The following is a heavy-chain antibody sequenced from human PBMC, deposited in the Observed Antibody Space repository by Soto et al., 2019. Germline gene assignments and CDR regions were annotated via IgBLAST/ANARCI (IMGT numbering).Heavy chain of an antibody. Sequence: EVQLVESGGGLVQRGGSLRLSCAASGFTFSSFSMNWVRQAPGRGLEWISYIGGGGRLISYADSVKGRFAISRDNAQNSLYLQMVSLRDEDTAVYYCARDLGWAFDCWGQGTLVTVSS. J-gene: IGHJ4*02. CDR3: ARDLGWAFDC. CDR2: IGGGGRLI. D-gene: IGHD6-19*01. V-gene: IGHV3-48*02. CDR1: GFTFSSFS.